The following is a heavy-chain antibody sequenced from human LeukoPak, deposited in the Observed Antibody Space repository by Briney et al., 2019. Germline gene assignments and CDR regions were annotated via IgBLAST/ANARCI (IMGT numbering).Heavy chain of an antibody. Sequence: SETLSLTCTVSGGSISSYYWSWIRQPPGKGLEWIGYIYYSGSTSYNPSLKSRVTISVDTSKNQFSLKLSSVTAADTAVYYCARHVVSDYVWGSYRYAYYFDYWGQGTLVTVSS. CDR2: IYYSGST. D-gene: IGHD3-16*02. V-gene: IGHV4-59*08. J-gene: IGHJ4*02. CDR1: GGSISSYY. CDR3: ARHVVSDYVWGSYRYAYYFDY.